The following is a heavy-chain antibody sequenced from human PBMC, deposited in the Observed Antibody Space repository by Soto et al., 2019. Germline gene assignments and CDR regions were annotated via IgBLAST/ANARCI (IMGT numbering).Heavy chain of an antibody. D-gene: IGHD3-10*01. V-gene: IGHV3-23*01. CDR3: ARDRGTEGLAAPGH. J-gene: IGHJ4*02. Sequence: GGSLRLSCAASGFTFSNYAMSGVRQAPGKGLEWVSAISGSGGSTYYADSVKGRFTISRDNSKNTLYLQMNSLRAEDTAVYYCARDRGTEGLAAPGHWGQGTLVTVSS. CDR1: GFTFSNYA. CDR2: ISGSGGST.